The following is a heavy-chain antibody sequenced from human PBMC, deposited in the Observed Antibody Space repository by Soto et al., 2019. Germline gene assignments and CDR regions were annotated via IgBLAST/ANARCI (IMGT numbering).Heavy chain of an antibody. J-gene: IGHJ4*02. Sequence: QVQLVQSGAEVKKPGASVKVSCKASGYTFTSYAIGWVRQAPGQGLEWMGWINAYNGNTRYAQKLQGRVTMTTYTTTSTAYMERRSLRAAATTVYYCERTGPPEDYWGQGTLVTVSS. V-gene: IGHV1-18*01. CDR1: GYTFTSYA. CDR2: INAYNGNT. CDR3: ERTGPPEDY.